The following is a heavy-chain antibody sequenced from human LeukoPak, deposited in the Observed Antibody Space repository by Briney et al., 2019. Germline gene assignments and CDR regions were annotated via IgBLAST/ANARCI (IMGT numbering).Heavy chain of an antibody. CDR1: GFTFSSYA. Sequence: GGSLRLSSAASGFTFSSYAMSWVRQAPGKGLEWVSAISGSGGTTYYADSVKGRFTISRDNSKNTLYLQMSSLRAEDTAVYYCAKGYVTRNYFDYWGQGTLVTVSS. V-gene: IGHV3-23*01. CDR2: ISGSGGTT. D-gene: IGHD3-10*02. CDR3: AKGYVTRNYFDY. J-gene: IGHJ4*02.